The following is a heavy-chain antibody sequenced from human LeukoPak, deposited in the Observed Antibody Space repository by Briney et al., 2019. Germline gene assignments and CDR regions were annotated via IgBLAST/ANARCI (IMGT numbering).Heavy chain of an antibody. CDR2: ISSSSSYI. D-gene: IGHD5-12*01. J-gene: IGHJ6*02. CDR1: GFTFSSYS. V-gene: IGHV3-21*01. Sequence: GGSLRLSCAASGFTFSSYSMNWVRQAPGKGLEWVSSISSSSSYIYYADSVKGRFTISRDNAKNSLYLQMNSLRVEDTAVYYCAKDRRGYSGYDPYYYYGIDVWGQWTTVTVSS. CDR3: AKDRRGYSGYDPYYYYGIDV.